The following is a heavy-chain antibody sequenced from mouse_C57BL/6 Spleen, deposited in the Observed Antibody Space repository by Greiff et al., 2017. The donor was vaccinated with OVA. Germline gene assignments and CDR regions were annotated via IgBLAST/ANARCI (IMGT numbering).Heavy chain of an antibody. D-gene: IGHD5-1*01. CDR3: TRAGEYGLDY. CDR2: IDPETGGT. J-gene: IGHJ2*01. CDR1: GYTFTDYE. Sequence: QVQLQQPGAELVRPGASVTLSCKASGYTFTDYEMHWVKQTPVHGLEWIGAIDPETGGTAYNQKFKGKAILTADKSSSTAYMERRSLTSEDSAVYYCTRAGEYGLDYWGQGTTLTVSS. V-gene: IGHV1-15*01.